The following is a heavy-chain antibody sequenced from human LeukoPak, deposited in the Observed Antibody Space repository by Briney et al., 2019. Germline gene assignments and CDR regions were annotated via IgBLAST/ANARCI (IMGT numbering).Heavy chain of an antibody. CDR3: ARLYYYGSGSYVGYFDY. V-gene: IGHV1-2*02. CDR1: GYTFTGFY. D-gene: IGHD3-10*01. Sequence: ASVKVSCKASGYTFTGFYMHWVRQAPGQGLEWMGWINPNSGGTNYAQKFQGRVTMTRDTSISTAYMELSRLRSDDTAVYYCARLYYYGSGSYVGYFDYWGQGTLVTVSS. J-gene: IGHJ4*02. CDR2: INPNSGGT.